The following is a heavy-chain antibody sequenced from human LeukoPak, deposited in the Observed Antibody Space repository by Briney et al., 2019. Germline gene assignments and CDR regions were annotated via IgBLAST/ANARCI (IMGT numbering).Heavy chain of an antibody. CDR3: ASGSGSYRTPYYYMDV. J-gene: IGHJ6*03. Sequence: SGGSLRLSCVASGFTVSSNYMSWVRQAPGKGLEWVSVIYSGGSTYYADSVKGRFTISRDNSKNTLYLQMNSLRAEDTAVYYCASGSGSYRTPYYYMDVWGKGTTVTVSS. CDR1: GFTVSSNY. V-gene: IGHV3-53*01. D-gene: IGHD3-10*01. CDR2: IYSGGST.